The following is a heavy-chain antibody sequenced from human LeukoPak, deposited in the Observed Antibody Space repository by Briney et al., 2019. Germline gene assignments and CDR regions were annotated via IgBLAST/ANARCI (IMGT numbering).Heavy chain of an antibody. CDR2: INPNTGGT. V-gene: IGHV1-2*02. CDR1: GYTFTAYY. CDR3: ARGGFCTGSKCPAEY. D-gene: IGHD2-8*02. J-gene: IGHJ4*02. Sequence: ASVKVSCKASGYTFTAYYMYWVRQAPGQGLEWMGWINPNTGGTNSAQKFQGRVTMTRDTSISTAYMELKRLSSDDTAVYFCARGGFCTGSKCPAEYWGQGTLVTVSS.